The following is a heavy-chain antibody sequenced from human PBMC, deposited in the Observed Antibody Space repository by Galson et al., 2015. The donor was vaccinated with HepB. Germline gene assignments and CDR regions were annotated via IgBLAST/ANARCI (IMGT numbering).Heavy chain of an antibody. CDR1: GYTFTSYS. V-gene: IGHV1-18*04. CDR3: GRGGYGGYALDY. CDR2: ISAYNGHT. Sequence: SVKVSRKASGYTFTSYSISWVRQAPGQGPEWMAWISAYNGHTNYAQKFQGRVTVTTDTSTSTVYMELRSLRADGTAVYYCGRGGYGGYALDYWGQGTLVTVSS. D-gene: IGHD5-12*01. J-gene: IGHJ4*02.